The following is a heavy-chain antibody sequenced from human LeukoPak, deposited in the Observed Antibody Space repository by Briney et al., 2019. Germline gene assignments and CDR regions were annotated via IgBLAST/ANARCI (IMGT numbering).Heavy chain of an antibody. CDR1: GVSISSSNW. D-gene: IGHD3-22*01. Sequence: SETLSLTCAVSGVSISSSNWWSWVRQPPGKGLEWIGEIYHSGSTNYNPSLKSRVTISVDKSKNQFSLKLSSVTAADTAVYYCARGSYSSGYYYEIDSWGQGTLVTVSS. CDR2: IYHSGST. J-gene: IGHJ4*02. V-gene: IGHV4-4*02. CDR3: ARGSYSSGYYYEIDS.